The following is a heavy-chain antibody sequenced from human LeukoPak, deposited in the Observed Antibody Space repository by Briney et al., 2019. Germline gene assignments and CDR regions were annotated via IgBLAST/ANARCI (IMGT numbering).Heavy chain of an antibody. D-gene: IGHD3-16*01. V-gene: IGHV5-51*01. J-gene: IGHJ4*02. CDR1: GYTFTGYW. CDR2: IYPGDSDT. CDR3: ARVLTGGSRFSDY. Sequence: GESLKISCKGSGYTFTGYWIAWVRQLPGRGLEWMGIIYPGDSDTRYSPSFQGQVTISADKSISTAYLQWSSLKTSDTAMYYCARVLTGGSRFSDYWGQGTLVTVSS.